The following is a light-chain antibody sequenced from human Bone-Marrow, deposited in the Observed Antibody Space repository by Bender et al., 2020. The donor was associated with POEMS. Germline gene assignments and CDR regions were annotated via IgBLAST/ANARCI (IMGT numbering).Light chain of an antibody. CDR2: SSH. CDR1: SSNIGAHA. CDR3: CSYAGFSNML. V-gene: IGLV1-44*01. Sequence: QSVLTQPPSASGTPGQRVTISCSGGSSNIGAHAVNWYQHLPGTAPKLLIYSSHRRPSEVPDRFSGSRSGTSASLAISGLQSEDEADYYCCSYAGFSNMLFGGGTKLTVL. J-gene: IGLJ2*01.